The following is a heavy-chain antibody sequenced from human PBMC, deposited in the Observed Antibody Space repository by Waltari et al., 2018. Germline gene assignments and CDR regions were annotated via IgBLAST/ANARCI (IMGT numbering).Heavy chain of an antibody. V-gene: IGHV1-2*06. D-gene: IGHD1-26*01. CDR2: INPNSGGT. CDR3: ARVGSSTIGYYYYGMDV. Sequence: QVQLVQSGAEVKKPGASVKVSCKASGYTFTGYYMHCVRQAPGQGLEWMGRINPNSGGTNYAQKFQGRVTMTRDTSISTAYMELSRLRSDDTAVYYCARVGSSTIGYYYYGMDVWGQGTTVTVSS. J-gene: IGHJ6*02. CDR1: GYTFTGYY.